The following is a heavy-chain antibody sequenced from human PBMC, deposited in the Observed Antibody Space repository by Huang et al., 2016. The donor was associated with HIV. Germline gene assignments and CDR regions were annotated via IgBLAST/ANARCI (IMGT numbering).Heavy chain of an antibody. CDR1: GGSLSRSSYY. Sequence: QLQLQESGPGLVKPSETLSLTCTVSGGSLSRSSYYWGWIRQPPGTGLEGIGNISYYGDVYYNPALKGRLTISVDTSKNQFSLKLSSVTAADTAVYYCARQAVFYYDSSGYYPPSYGMDVWGQGTTVTVSS. CDR2: ISYYGDV. V-gene: IGHV4-39*01. D-gene: IGHD3-22*01. CDR3: ARQAVFYYDSSGYYPPSYGMDV. J-gene: IGHJ6*02.